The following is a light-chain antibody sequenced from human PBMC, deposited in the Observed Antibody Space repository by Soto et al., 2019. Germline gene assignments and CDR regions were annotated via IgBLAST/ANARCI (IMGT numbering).Light chain of an antibody. CDR2: AAS. V-gene: IGKV1-12*01. Sequence: DIQMTQSPPSESASVGDSVTVTCRASQGISGNLAWYQQTAGKAPKLLIYAASTVQTGVPSRFSGSGSGTEFTLTISSLQPEDFATYYCQQGDNFPLTFGQGTRVDIK. J-gene: IGKJ2*01. CDR1: QGISGN. CDR3: QQGDNFPLT.